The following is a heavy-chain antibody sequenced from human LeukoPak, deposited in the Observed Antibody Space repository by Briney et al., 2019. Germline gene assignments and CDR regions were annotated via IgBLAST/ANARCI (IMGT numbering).Heavy chain of an antibody. D-gene: IGHD3-10*01. CDR3: ARDTLMVRGVTDY. V-gene: IGHV4-39*07. Sequence: SETLSLTCTVSGGSISSSSYYWGWIRQPPGKGLEWIGSIYYSGSTYYNPSLKSRVTISVDTSKNQFSLKLSSVTAVDTAVYYCARDTLMVRGVTDYWGQGTLVTVSS. J-gene: IGHJ4*02. CDR1: GGSISSSSYY. CDR2: IYYSGST.